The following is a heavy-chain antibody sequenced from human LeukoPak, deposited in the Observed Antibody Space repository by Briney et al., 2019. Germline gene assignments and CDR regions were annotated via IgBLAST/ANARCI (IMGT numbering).Heavy chain of an antibody. CDR2: INPSGGST. Sequence: ASVKVSCKASGYTFTSYYLYWVRQAPGQGLEWMGIINPSGGSTNYAQKFQGRVTMTRDTSTSTVYMELSSLRSGDTAVYYCARGPRITLVRGGQWYYYMDVWGKGTTVTISS. D-gene: IGHD3-10*01. CDR3: ARGPRITLVRGGQWYYYMDV. V-gene: IGHV1-46*01. J-gene: IGHJ6*03. CDR1: GYTFTSYY.